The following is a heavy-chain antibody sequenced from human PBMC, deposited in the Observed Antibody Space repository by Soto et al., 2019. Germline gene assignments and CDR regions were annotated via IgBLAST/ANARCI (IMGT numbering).Heavy chain of an antibody. V-gene: IGHV3-11*06. CDR3: ARSLRATSPLTF. J-gene: IGHJ4*01. CDR2: ISETGSHT. CDR1: GFTFTDYH. Sequence: CEASGFTFTDYHMSWIRQAPGKGLEWVALISETGSHTAYAESVKGRFTISRDNARPSVFLQMNSLRSDDTAVFFCARSLRATSPLTFWRHGTPVTVS.